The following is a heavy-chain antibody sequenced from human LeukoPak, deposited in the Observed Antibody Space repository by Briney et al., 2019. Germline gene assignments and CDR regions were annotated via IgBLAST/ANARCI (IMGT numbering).Heavy chain of an antibody. CDR1: YYSISVGYY. V-gene: IGHV4-38-2*02. J-gene: IGHJ4*02. CDR3: ARTRWIAVAGTDYFDY. Sequence: SETLSLNCTVSYYSISVGYYWGWIRQTPGKGLEWIGNIYYGENTYYNPSLKSRVTISIDTSKNQFSLKLSSVTAADTAVYYCARTRWIAVAGTDYFDYWGQGTLVTVSS. D-gene: IGHD6-19*01. CDR2: IYYGENT.